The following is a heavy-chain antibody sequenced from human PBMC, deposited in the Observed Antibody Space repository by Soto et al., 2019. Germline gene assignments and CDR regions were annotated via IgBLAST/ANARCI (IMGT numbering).Heavy chain of an antibody. CDR3: AKEGPISPPYPYPGYWFDP. J-gene: IGHJ5*02. V-gene: IGHV3-74*01. D-gene: IGHD3-9*01. CDR2: INNDGSNA. CDR1: GFTFSSYW. Sequence: PGGSLRLSCAASGFTFSSYWMHWVRQAPGKGLVWVSRINNDGSNARYADSVKGRFTISRDNSKNTLYLQMNSLRAEDTAVYYCAKEGPISPPYPYPGYWFDPWGQGTLVTVSS.